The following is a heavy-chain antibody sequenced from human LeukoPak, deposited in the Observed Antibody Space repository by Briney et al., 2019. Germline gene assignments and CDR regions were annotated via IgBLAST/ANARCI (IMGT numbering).Heavy chain of an antibody. CDR2: INPSGGST. V-gene: IGHV1-46*01. Sequence: ASVKVSCKASGYTFTSYYMHWVRQAPGQGLEWMGIINPSGGSTSYAQKFQGRVTISVDTSKNQFSLKLSSVTAADTAVYYCARAGYYDFWSGYPDWFDPWGQGTLVTVSS. CDR3: ARAGYYDFWSGYPDWFDP. CDR1: GYTFTSYY. D-gene: IGHD3-3*01. J-gene: IGHJ5*02.